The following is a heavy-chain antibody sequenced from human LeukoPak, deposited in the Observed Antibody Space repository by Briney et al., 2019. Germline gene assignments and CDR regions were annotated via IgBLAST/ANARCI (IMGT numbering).Heavy chain of an antibody. CDR3: TGGTTVTTLDY. CDR2: IRSKAGSYAT. J-gene: IGHJ4*02. CDR1: GFTFSGSA. D-gene: IGHD4-17*01. Sequence: GGSLKLSCVASGFTFSGSAMHWVRQASGKGLEWVARIRSKAGSYATEYAASVKGRFTISREDSKNTAYLQMNSLKTEDTAVYYCTGGTTVTTLDYWGQGTLVTVSS. V-gene: IGHV3-73*01.